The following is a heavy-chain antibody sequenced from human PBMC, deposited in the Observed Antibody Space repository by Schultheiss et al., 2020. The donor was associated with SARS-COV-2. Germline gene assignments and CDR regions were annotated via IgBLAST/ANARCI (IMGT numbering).Heavy chain of an antibody. V-gene: IGHV4-39*01. CDR2: IYYSGST. CDR3: ARRLVPGEGGAFDI. D-gene: IGHD6-19*01. Sequence: SQTLSLTCTVSGGSISSGSYYWSWIRQPPGKGLEWIGYIYYSGSTYYNPSLKSRVTISVDTSKNQFSLKLSSVTAADTAVYYCARRLVPGEGGAFDIWGQGTMVTVSS. J-gene: IGHJ3*02. CDR1: GGSISSGSYY.